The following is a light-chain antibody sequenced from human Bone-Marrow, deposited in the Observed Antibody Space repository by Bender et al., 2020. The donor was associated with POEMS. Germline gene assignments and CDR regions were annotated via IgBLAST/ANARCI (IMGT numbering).Light chain of an antibody. CDR3: AAWEDSLNGQVV. V-gene: IGLV1-44*01. Sequence: QSVLTQPPSVSGAPGQRVTISCTGSSSNTGSGYDINWYQHLPGTAPKLLIYNNNRRPSGVPDRFSDSKSGTSASLAISGLQSEDEADYYCAAWEDSLNGQVVFGGGTKLTVL. CDR2: NNN. CDR1: SSNTGSGYD. J-gene: IGLJ2*01.